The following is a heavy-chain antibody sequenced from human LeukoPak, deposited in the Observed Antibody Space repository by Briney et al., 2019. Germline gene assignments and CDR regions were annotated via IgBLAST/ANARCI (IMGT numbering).Heavy chain of an antibody. Sequence: GASVKVSCKASGGTFSSYAISWVRQAPGQGLEWMGGIIPIFGTANYAQKFQGRVAITAGESTSTAYMELSSLRSEDTAVYYCAREDTAMVLCDYWGQGTLVTVS. CDR3: AREDTAMVLCDY. D-gene: IGHD5-18*01. J-gene: IGHJ4*02. V-gene: IGHV1-69*13. CDR1: GGTFSSYA. CDR2: IIPIFGTA.